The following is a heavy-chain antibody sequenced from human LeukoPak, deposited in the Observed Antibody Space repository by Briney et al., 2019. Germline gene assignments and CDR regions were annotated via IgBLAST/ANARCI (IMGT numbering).Heavy chain of an antibody. Sequence: GGSLRLSCAASGFTFSSYGMHWVRKAPGKGLEWVAVIWYDGSNKYYADSVKGRFTISRDNSKNTLYLQMNSLRAEDTAVYYCAKDPSGATSGPFDYWGQGTLVTVSS. D-gene: IGHD4-11*01. CDR2: IWYDGSNK. J-gene: IGHJ4*02. V-gene: IGHV3-33*06. CDR1: GFTFSSYG. CDR3: AKDPSGATSGPFDY.